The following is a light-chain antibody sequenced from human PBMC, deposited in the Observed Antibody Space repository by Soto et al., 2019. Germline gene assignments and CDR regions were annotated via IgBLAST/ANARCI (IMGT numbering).Light chain of an antibody. CDR3: QQYNNWPLT. CDR2: DAS. CDR1: QSVSSN. V-gene: IGKV3-15*01. Sequence: EIVMTQSPGTLSVSPGERATLSCRASQSVSSNLAWYQQKSGQAPRLLIFDASTRATGTPARFSGSGSGTEFTLTISILQSEDFAVYYCQQYNNWPLTFGGGTKVDIK. J-gene: IGKJ4*01.